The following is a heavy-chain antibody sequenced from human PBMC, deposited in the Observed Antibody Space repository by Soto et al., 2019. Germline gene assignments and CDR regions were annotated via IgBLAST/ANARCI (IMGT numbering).Heavy chain of an antibody. D-gene: IGHD3-3*01. Sequence: SXKVSYKASGYTXNNYYMHLVRQAPGQGLEWMGIINPSGGSTNYAQKFQGRVTMTRDTSTSTVYMELSSLISEETAVYYCARGITIFGVVIMELDYWGQGTLATVSS. CDR2: INPSGGST. J-gene: IGHJ4*02. V-gene: IGHV1-46*02. CDR3: ARGITIFGVVIMELDY. CDR1: GYTXNNYY.